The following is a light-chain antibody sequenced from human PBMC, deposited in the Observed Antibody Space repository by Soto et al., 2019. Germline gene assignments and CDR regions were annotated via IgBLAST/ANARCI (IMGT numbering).Light chain of an antibody. Sequence: DIVMTQSPDSLAVSLGERATINCKSSQTVLHGSNYLAWYQQKPGQPPKLLIYWASTRESGVPDRFSGSGSGTDFTLTISSLQAEDGAVYYGQQYYPTPVTFGQGTKVEIK. J-gene: IGKJ1*01. CDR2: WAS. CDR3: QQYYPTPVT. CDR1: QTVLHGSNY. V-gene: IGKV4-1*01.